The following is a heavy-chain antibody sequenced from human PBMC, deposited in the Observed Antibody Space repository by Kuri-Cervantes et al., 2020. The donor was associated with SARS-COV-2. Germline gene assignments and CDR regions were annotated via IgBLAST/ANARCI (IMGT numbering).Heavy chain of an antibody. D-gene: IGHD3-3*01. J-gene: IGHJ4*02. CDR1: GLTLSTRGVG. Sequence: SGLTQALPTHGLTLTSTFSGLTLSTRGVGVGWIRQPPGKALEWLALIFWNDDERYSPSLKSRLTITKDTSKNQVVLTMTNMDPVDTATYYCAHRERRTVFGVVIWDYWGQGTLVTVSS. V-gene: IGHV2-5*01. CDR3: AHRERRTVFGVVIWDY. CDR2: IFWNDDE.